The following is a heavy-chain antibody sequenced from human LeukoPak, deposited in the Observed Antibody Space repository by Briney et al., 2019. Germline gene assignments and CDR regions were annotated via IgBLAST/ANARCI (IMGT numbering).Heavy chain of an antibody. CDR1: GGSISSYY. V-gene: IGHV4-59*01. CDR3: ARDPASKAAAGSLDY. J-gene: IGHJ4*02. CDR2: IYYSGST. Sequence: PSETLSLTCTVSGGSISSYYWSWIRQPPGKGLEWIGYIYYSGSTNYNPSLKSRVTKSVDTSKNQFSLKLSSVTAADTAVYYCARDPASKAAAGSLDYWGQGTLVTVSS. D-gene: IGHD6-13*01.